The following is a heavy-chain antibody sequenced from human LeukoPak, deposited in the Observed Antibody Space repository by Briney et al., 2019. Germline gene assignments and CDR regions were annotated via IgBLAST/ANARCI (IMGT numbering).Heavy chain of an antibody. V-gene: IGHV5-51*01. D-gene: IGHD6-6*01. CDR1: GYSFTSYW. CDR3: ATLGGYSSSCAPEFDY. J-gene: IGHJ4*02. Sequence: GESLKISCKGSGYSFTSYWIGWVRQMPGKGLEWMGIIYPGDSDTRYSPSFQGQVTISADKSISTAYLQWSSLKASDTAMYYCATLGGYSSSCAPEFDYWGQGTLVTVSS. CDR2: IYPGDSDT.